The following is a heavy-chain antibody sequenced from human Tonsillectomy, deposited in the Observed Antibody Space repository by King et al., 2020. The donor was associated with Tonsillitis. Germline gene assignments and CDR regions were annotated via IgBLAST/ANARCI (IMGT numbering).Heavy chain of an antibody. Sequence: VQLVESGAEVKKPGESLKISCKGSRYNFTNYWIGWVRQMPGKGLEWMGIIYPGDYDTRDSPSFQGQVTISADKSISTAYLQWSSLKASDTAMYYCARLSSGYPSYFEYWGQGTQVTVSS. D-gene: IGHD5-12*01. CDR2: IYPGDYDT. V-gene: IGHV5-51*03. J-gene: IGHJ4*02. CDR1: RYNFTNYW. CDR3: ARLSSGYPSYFEY.